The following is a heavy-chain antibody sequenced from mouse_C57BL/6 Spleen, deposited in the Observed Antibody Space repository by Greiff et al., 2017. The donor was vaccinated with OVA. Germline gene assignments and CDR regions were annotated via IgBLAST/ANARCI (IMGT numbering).Heavy chain of an antibody. Sequence: EVQLVESGDGLVKPGGSLKLSCAASGFTFSSYAMSWVRQTPEKRLEWVAYISSGGDYIYYADTVKGRFTISRDNARNTLYLQISSLKSEDTAEDYCTREGYYGSSYEAMDYWGQGTSVTVSS. D-gene: IGHD1-1*01. CDR2: ISSGGDYI. V-gene: IGHV5-9-1*02. CDR3: TREGYYGSSYEAMDY. CDR1: GFTFSSYA. J-gene: IGHJ4*01.